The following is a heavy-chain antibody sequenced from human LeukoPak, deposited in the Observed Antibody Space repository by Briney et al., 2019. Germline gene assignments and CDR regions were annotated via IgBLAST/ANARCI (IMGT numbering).Heavy chain of an antibody. Sequence: SETLSLTRIVSGGSISSYYWCWIRQPPGKGLGWVGYIYYSGSTNYNPSLKSRVTISVDTSKNQFSLKLSSVSAADTAVYYCARTTDTSGYYFFFEYWGQGTLVTVSS. CDR1: GGSISSYY. J-gene: IGHJ4*02. D-gene: IGHD3-22*01. V-gene: IGHV4-59*01. CDR2: IYYSGST. CDR3: ARTTDTSGYYFFFEY.